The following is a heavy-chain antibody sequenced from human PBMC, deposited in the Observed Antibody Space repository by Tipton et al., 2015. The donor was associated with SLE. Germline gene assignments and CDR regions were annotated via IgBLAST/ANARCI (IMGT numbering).Heavy chain of an antibody. Sequence: TLSLTCTVSGGSISSHYWSWIRQPPGKGLEWIGYIYYSGSTNYNPSLKSRVTISVDTSKNQFSLKLSSVTAADTAVYYCARRRIPVIAVAGPNDAFDIWGQGTMVTVSS. D-gene: IGHD6-19*01. CDR1: GGSISSHY. CDR3: ARRRIPVIAVAGPNDAFDI. J-gene: IGHJ3*02. CDR2: IYYSGST. V-gene: IGHV4-59*08.